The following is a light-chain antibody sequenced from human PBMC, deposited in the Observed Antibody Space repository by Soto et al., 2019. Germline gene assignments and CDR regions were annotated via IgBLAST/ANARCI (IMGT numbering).Light chain of an antibody. CDR1: QSVNSY. CDR2: GTS. CDR3: QQYNNWPPMST. Sequence: EIVLTQSPATLSLSPGERATLSCRASQSVNSYLAWLQQKPGQAPRLLIHGTSTRAADIPARFSGSVSGTEFTLTINSLQPEDFVIYYCQQYNNWPPMSTFGQGTKLEMK. J-gene: IGKJ2*01. V-gene: IGKV3-15*01.